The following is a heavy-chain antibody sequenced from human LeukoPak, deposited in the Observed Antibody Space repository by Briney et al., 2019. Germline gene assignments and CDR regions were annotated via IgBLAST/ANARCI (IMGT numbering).Heavy chain of an antibody. D-gene: IGHD3-16*01. CDR1: GGSISSYY. V-gene: IGHV4-59*01. CDR2: IYYSGST. Sequence: SETLSLTCTVSGGSISSYYWSWIRQPPGKGLEWIGYIYYSGSTNYNPSLKSRVTISVDTSKNQFSLKLSSVTAADTAAYYCAREGDSDWFDPWGQGTLVTVSS. J-gene: IGHJ5*02. CDR3: AREGDSDWFDP.